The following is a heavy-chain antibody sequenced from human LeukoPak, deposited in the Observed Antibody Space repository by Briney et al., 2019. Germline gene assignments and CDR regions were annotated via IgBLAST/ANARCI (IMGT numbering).Heavy chain of an antibody. D-gene: IGHD1-26*01. J-gene: IGHJ4*02. Sequence: PGGSLRLSCAASGFTFSSYEMNWVRQAPGKGLEWVSYISSRGSTIYYADSVKGRFTISRDNSKNTLYLQMNSLRAEDTAVYYCAKEWGSLRGSYSPYFDYWGQGTLVTVSS. CDR1: GFTFSSYE. V-gene: IGHV3-48*03. CDR2: ISSRGSTI. CDR3: AKEWGSLRGSYSPYFDY.